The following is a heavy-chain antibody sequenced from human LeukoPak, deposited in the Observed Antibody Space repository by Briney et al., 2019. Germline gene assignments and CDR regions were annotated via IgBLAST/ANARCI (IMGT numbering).Heavy chain of an antibody. Sequence: GGSLRLSCAASGFTFSSSAMSWVRQAPVKGLEWVSSISGSGGSTYYADSVKGRFTISRDNSKSTLYLQMNSLRAEDTALYYCAKNLRSMPPLPLDYWGQGTLVTVSS. D-gene: IGHD2-2*01. V-gene: IGHV3-23*01. CDR1: GFTFSSSA. CDR2: ISGSGGST. CDR3: AKNLRSMPPLPLDY. J-gene: IGHJ4*02.